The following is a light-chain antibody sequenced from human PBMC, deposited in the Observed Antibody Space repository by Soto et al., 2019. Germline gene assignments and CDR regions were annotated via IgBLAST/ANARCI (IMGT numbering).Light chain of an antibody. CDR3: CSYRSGTSPYYV. CDR1: SSDIGGYKD. V-gene: IGLV2-14*03. Sequence: QSVLTQPASVSGSPGQSITISCTGTSSDIGGYKDVSWYQQHPGKAPQVLIFEVSYRPYGISNRFSGSKSGNVASLTISGLQAEDEADYYCCSYRSGTSPYYVFGTGTKVTV. CDR2: EVS. J-gene: IGLJ1*01.